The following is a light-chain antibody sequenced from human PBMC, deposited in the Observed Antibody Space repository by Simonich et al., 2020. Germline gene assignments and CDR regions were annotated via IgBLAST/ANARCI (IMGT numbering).Light chain of an antibody. J-gene: IGLJ3*02. Sequence: SYELTQQPLVPVSPGQTAGITCSGDALPKKYAFWYQQKPGQAPVPVIYKDSERPSGIPGRFSGSSSGTTVTLTISGVQAEDEADYYCQSADSSGTYRVFGGGTKLTVL. CDR1: ALPKKY. CDR3: QSADSSGTYRV. V-gene: IGLV3-25*03. CDR2: KDS.